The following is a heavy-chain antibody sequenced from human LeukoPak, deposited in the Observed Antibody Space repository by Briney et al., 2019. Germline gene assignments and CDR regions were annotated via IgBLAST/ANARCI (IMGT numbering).Heavy chain of an antibody. Sequence: ASVKVSCKASGYTFTGYYMHWVRQAPGQGLEWMGWMNPNSGNTGYAQKFQGRVTMTRNTSISTAYMELSSLRAEDTAVYYCATDLRFLEWPPFDPWGQGTLVTVSS. V-gene: IGHV1-8*02. D-gene: IGHD3-3*01. CDR1: GYTFTGYY. CDR3: ATDLRFLEWPPFDP. CDR2: MNPNSGNT. J-gene: IGHJ5*02.